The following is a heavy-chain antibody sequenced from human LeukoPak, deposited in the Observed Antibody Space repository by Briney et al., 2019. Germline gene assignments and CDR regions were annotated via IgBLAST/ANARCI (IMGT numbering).Heavy chain of an antibody. Sequence: PGGSLRLSCAASGFTFTNYALHWVRQAPGRGLEWVAVISYDRTNSYYADSVKGRFTISRDDSKNTLHLQMNSLKVEDTAVYYCARDRHLFSTYYYYGMDVWGQGTTVIVSS. V-gene: IGHV3-30-3*01. D-gene: IGHD3-3*02. J-gene: IGHJ6*02. CDR3: ARDRHLFSTYYYYGMDV. CDR1: GFTFTNYA. CDR2: ISYDRTNS.